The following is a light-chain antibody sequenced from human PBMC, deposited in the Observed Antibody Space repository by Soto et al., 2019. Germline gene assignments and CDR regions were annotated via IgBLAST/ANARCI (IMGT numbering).Light chain of an antibody. CDR3: LLYDGGPVV. J-gene: IGLJ2*01. CDR1: TGAVTSDNY. CDR2: STM. V-gene: IGLV7-43*01. Sequence: QAVVTQEPSLTVSPGGTVTLTCASSTGAVTSDNYPGWFQQKPGHAPRALIYSTMDKHSWTPARFSGYLLGGKAALTLSGVQPEDEAEYYCLLYDGGPVVFGGGTKLTVL.